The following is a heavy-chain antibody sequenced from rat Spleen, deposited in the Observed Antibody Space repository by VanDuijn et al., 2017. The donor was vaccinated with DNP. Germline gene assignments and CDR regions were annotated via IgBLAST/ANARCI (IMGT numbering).Heavy chain of an antibody. D-gene: IGHD2-2*01. V-gene: IGHV2-47*01. CDR3: ARVGIPVTPVPYYFDY. Sequence: QVQLKESGPGLVQPSQTLSLTCTVSGLLLSSNGLSWIRPSPGKGLAWMGVIWSDGGTDSSAAVKSRLSISRDTSRSQVFLKMDSLQTEDTAMYFCARVGIPVTPVPYYFDYWGQGVMVTVSS. CDR1: GLLLSSNG. CDR2: IWSDGGT. J-gene: IGHJ2*01.